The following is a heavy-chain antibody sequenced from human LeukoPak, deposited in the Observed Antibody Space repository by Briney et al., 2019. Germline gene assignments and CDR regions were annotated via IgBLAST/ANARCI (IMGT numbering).Heavy chain of an antibody. Sequence: GGSLRLSCAASGFTFDDYTMHWVRQAPGKGLEWVSGITWNNNIDYADSVKGRFTISRDNAKKSLYLEMNSLTTEDTAWYYCAKDLAFRGIAMVNGYWGQGTLVTVS. CDR3: AKDLAFRGIAMVNGY. CDR1: GFTFDDYT. D-gene: IGHD3-16*01. J-gene: IGHJ4*02. V-gene: IGHV3-9*01. CDR2: ITWNNNI.